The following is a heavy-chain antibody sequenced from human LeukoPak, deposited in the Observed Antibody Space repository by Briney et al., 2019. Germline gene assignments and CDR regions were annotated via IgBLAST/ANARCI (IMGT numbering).Heavy chain of an antibody. D-gene: IGHD2-2*01. CDR3: ARNDIVVVPAAIRPFDY. J-gene: IGHJ4*02. CDR1: GGSISSSSYY. Sequence: SETLSLTCTVSGGSISSSSYYWGWIRQPPGKGLEWIGSIYYSGSTYYNPSLKSRVTISVDTSKNQFSLKLSSVTAADTAVYYCARNDIVVVPAAIRPFDYWGQGTLVTVSS. V-gene: IGHV4-39*01. CDR2: IYYSGST.